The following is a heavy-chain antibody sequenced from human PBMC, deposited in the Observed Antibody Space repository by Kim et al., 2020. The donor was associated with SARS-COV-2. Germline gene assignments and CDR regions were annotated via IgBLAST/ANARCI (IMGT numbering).Heavy chain of an antibody. J-gene: IGHJ6*02. CDR2: INHSGST. D-gene: IGHD2-15*01. V-gene: IGHV4-34*01. CDR1: GGSFSGYY. Sequence: SETLSLTCAVYGGSFSGYYWSWIRQPPGKGLEWIGEINHSGSTNYNPSLKSRVTISVDTSKNQFSLKLSSVTAADTAVYYCARGREPAYCSGGSCYPTAPPYGMDVWGQGTTVTVSS. CDR3: ARGREPAYCSGGSCYPTAPPYGMDV.